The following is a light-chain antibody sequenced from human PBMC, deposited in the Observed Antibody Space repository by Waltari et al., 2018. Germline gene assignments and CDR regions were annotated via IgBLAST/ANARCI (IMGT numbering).Light chain of an antibody. Sequence: EIVMTQSPAILSVSPGERDSLSCRASQSVGSNLAWYQQKPGQAPRLLIYGASTRATGIPTRFSGSGSGTEFTLTISSLQSEDFAVYYCQQYNNWPFTFGPGTKVDIK. CDR2: GAS. CDR3: QQYNNWPFT. V-gene: IGKV3-15*01. CDR1: QSVGSN. J-gene: IGKJ3*01.